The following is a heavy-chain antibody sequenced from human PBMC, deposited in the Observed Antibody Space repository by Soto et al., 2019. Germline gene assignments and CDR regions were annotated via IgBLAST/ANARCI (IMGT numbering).Heavy chain of an antibody. CDR2: IRGSGVST. D-gene: IGHD1-26*01. Sequence: EVQLLESGGGLVQPGGSLRLSCAASGFTFSDFAMNWVRQAPGKGLEWVSTIRGSGVSTYYAASVKGRFTISRDNSKNTLYLQMNSLRAEDTAVYYCAKSAGSIVGALDYWGQGTLVTVSS. CDR1: GFTFSDFA. V-gene: IGHV3-23*01. J-gene: IGHJ4*02. CDR3: AKSAGSIVGALDY.